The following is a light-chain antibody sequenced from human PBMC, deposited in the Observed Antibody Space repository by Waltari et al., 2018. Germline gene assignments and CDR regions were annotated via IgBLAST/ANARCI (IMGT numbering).Light chain of an antibody. J-gene: IGLJ2*01. Sequence: SYDLTQPPSVSVSPGQTARITCSGNYLGHKYICWYHLRPGQPPLLVMYQDDRRPSGIPERLSGSHSGNTATLTISGTQALDEGEDFCQAWDDKTAIFGGGTTLTVL. V-gene: IGLV3-1*01. CDR2: QDD. CDR1: YLGHKY. CDR3: QAWDDKTAI.